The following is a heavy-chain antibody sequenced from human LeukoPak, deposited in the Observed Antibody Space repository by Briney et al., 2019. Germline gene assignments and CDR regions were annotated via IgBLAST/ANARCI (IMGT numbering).Heavy chain of an antibody. J-gene: IGHJ4*02. Sequence: SETLPLLRSVCCGPINSYCWSRIRQPPGKGLDWIGYIYHTGSTNYNPSLKSRVTISLVTSRDQFSLKRSSVTAADTAVYYCARRVLRGAADTILRGAYFDYWGQGTLVTVSS. CDR2: IYHTGST. V-gene: IGHV4-59*08. CDR1: CGPINSYC. CDR3: ARRVLRGAADTILRGAYFDY. D-gene: IGHD5-18*01.